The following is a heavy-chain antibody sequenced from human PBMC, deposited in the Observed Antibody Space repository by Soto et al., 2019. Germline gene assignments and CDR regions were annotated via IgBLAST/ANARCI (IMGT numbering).Heavy chain of an antibody. CDR3: ARDLDILTGYYDY. V-gene: IGHV1-8*01. Sequence: ASVKVSCKASGYTFTRYDINWVRQATGQGLEWMGWMNPNSGNTGYAQKFQGRVTMTRNTSISTAYMELSSLRSEDTAVYYCARDLDILTGYYDYWGQGTLVTVSS. CDR1: GYTFTRYD. J-gene: IGHJ4*02. CDR2: MNPNSGNT. D-gene: IGHD3-9*01.